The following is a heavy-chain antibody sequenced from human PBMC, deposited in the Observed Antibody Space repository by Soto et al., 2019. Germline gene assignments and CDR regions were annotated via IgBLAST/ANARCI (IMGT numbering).Heavy chain of an antibody. CDR2: INPNSGGT. CDR1: GYTFTGYY. Sequence: QVQLVQSGAEVKKPGASVKVSCKASGYTFTGYYMHWVRQAPGQGLEWMGWINPNSGGTNYAQKFQGRVTMTRDAAISTAYMELSRLRSDDTAVYYCARVEEGWELLRYYYYYGMDVWGQGTTVTVSS. J-gene: IGHJ6*02. CDR3: ARVEEGWELLRYYYYYGMDV. V-gene: IGHV1-2*02. D-gene: IGHD1-26*01.